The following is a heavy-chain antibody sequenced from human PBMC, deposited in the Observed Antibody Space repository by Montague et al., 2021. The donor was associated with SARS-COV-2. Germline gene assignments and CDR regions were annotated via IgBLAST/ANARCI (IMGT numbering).Heavy chain of an antibody. CDR2: ISFDGRSQ. V-gene: IGHV3-30*04. D-gene: IGHD3-9*01. Sequence: SLRLSCAASGFTFSSYAIHWVRQAPGKGLEWVALISFDGRSQYYXDSXKGRFTISRDNSKSTLYLQMNSLRAADTAVYYCARDGKYYDTLIGYFSPRNYYYFYGMDVWGQGTTVTVSS. CDR1: GFTFSSYA. CDR3: ARDGKYYDTLIGYFSPRNYYYFYGMDV. J-gene: IGHJ6*02.